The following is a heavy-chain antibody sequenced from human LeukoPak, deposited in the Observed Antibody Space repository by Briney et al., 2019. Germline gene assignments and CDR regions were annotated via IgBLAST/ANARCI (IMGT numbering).Heavy chain of an antibody. D-gene: IGHD2-21*01. V-gene: IGHV3-48*04. CDR3: ARGIESGGPGRYMDV. J-gene: IGHJ6*03. Sequence: PGGSLRLSCAASGFTFDDYGMSWVRQAPGKGLEWVSAISSSSSSTIYYADSVKGRFTISRDNAENSLYLQMNSLRAEDTAVYYCARGIESGGPGRYMDVWGKGTTVTVSS. CDR2: ISSSSSSTI. CDR1: GFTFDDYG.